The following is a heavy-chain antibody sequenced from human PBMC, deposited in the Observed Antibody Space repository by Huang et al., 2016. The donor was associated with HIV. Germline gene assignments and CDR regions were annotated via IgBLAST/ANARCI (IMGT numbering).Heavy chain of an antibody. V-gene: IGHV4-59*11. J-gene: IGHJ4*02. CDR3: ARDHHDFWRGYRRMYFFDH. CDR1: GGSISTHY. CDR2: IDYSGST. D-gene: IGHD3-3*01. Sequence: QVQLQESGPGLVKPSETLSLTCTVSGGSISTHYWSWIRQPPGQGLEWIGSIDYSGSTNYRPSLKSRVTILRDTSKNQFSLRVNSVTAADTAMYYCARDHHDFWRGYRRMYFFDHWGQGTLVTVSS.